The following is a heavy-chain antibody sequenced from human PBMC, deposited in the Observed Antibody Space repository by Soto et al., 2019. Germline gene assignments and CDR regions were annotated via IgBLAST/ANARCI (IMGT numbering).Heavy chain of an antibody. D-gene: IGHD2-8*02. Sequence: LRLSCAVSGFTVSTYGMHWVRQAPGKGLEWVAVISRDGGTKYYADSVKGRFTISRDNSRNTLFLEMNSLRGDDMAVYYCTGEVASGYWGQGTLVTVSS. J-gene: IGHJ4*02. CDR1: GFTVSTYG. CDR3: TGEVASGY. CDR2: ISRDGGTK. V-gene: IGHV3-30*03.